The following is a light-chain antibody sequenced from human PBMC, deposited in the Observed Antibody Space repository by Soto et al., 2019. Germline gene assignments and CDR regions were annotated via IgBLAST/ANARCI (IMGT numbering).Light chain of an antibody. CDR1: QSVSSS. V-gene: IGKV3-20*01. J-gene: IGKJ4*01. Sequence: EIVLTQSPGTLSLSPGERATLSCRASQSVSSSLAWYQQKPGQAPRLLIYGASSRATGIPDRFSGSGSGTDFTLAINRLEPEDFAVYYCQQYRSSPPLTFGGGTKVEIK. CDR3: QQYRSSPPLT. CDR2: GAS.